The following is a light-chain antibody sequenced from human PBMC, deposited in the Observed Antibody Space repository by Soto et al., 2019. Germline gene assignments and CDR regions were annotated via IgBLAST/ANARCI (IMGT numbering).Light chain of an antibody. CDR2: AAS. CDR3: QQYGGSPFT. V-gene: IGKV3-20*01. Sequence: EIVLTQSPGTLSLSPGERATLSCRASQSVSVNSLAWYQQKGGQAPRLLIYAASTRATDVPDRFSGSGSGTDFALTISRLETEDFAVYYCQQYGGSPFTFGPGTKVDIK. CDR1: QSVSVNS. J-gene: IGKJ3*01.